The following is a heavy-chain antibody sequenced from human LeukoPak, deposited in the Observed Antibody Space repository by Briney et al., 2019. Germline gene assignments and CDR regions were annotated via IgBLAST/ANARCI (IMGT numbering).Heavy chain of an antibody. CDR1: GGSISSSGYY. J-gene: IGHJ4*02. CDR2: IYSSGNP. D-gene: IGHD6-19*01. V-gene: IGHV4-39*01. CDR3: ASSPNSSGWYYFDY. Sequence: SETLSLTCTVSGGSISSSGYYWGWTRQPPGKGLEWIGSIYSSGNPYYNPSLKSRLTISVDTSNNQFSLRLTSVTAADTAVYYCASSPNSSGWYYFDYWGQGTLVTVSS.